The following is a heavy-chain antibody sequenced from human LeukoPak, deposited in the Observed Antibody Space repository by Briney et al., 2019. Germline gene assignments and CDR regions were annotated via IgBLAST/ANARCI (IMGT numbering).Heavy chain of an antibody. J-gene: IGHJ4*02. D-gene: IGHD1-26*01. Sequence: GGSLRLSCAASEFTFSDYWMTWVRQAPGKGLEWVANVNQDGNSKNYVESVKGRFTISRDNAKNSLYLQMNSLRAEDTAVYYCARILGGDEGADYWGQGTLVTVSS. CDR2: VNQDGNSK. V-gene: IGHV3-7*01. CDR3: ARILGGDEGADY. CDR1: EFTFSDYW.